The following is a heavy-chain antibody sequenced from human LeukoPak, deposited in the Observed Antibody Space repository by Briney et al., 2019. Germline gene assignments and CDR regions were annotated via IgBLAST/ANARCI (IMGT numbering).Heavy chain of an antibody. V-gene: IGHV1-2*02. CDR2: INPNNGGT. CDR3: ARDSVAAGYNRFDY. Sequence: GASVKVSCKASGYTFTGNYIHWVRQAPGQGLEWMAWINPNNGGTNYAQKFQGRVTMTRDTSISTAYMELSRLSSDDTAVYYCARDSVAAGYNRFDYWGQGTLVTVSS. D-gene: IGHD5-24*01. CDR1: GYTFTGNY. J-gene: IGHJ4*02.